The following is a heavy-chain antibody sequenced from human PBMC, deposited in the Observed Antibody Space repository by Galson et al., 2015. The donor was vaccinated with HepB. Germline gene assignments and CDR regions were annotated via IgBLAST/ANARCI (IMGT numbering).Heavy chain of an antibody. J-gene: IGHJ4*02. Sequence: SETLSLTCTVSGASISSSLYYWVWVRQPPEKGLEWIGSIYYTGNTYYKSSLKSRVTISADMSKNQFSLKVNSVTAADTAVYYCARAAGDSPTYANDYWGQGALVTVSS. CDR2: IYYTGNT. CDR1: GASISSSLYY. D-gene: IGHD5-18*01. V-gene: IGHV4-39*07. CDR3: ARAAGDSPTYANDY.